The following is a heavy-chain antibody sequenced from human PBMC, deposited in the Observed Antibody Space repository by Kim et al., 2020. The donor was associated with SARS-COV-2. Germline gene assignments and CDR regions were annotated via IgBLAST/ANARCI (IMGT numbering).Heavy chain of an antibody. Sequence: GGSLRLSCAASGFSFSDYYMSWIRQAPGKGLEWVAYINSDGTSVNYVDSVNGRFTISRDNAKKSLSLQMNSLTPEDTAVYYWVREPASWGQGTLGTVPS. CDR1: GFSFSDYY. CDR2: INSDGTSV. CDR3: VREPAS. J-gene: IGHJ5*02. V-gene: IGHV3-11*01.